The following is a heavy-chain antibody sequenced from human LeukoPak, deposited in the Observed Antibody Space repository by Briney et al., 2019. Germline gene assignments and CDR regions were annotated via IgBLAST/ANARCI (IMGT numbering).Heavy chain of an antibody. CDR2: IRTKANNYAT. D-gene: IGHD5-12*01. V-gene: IGHV3-73*01. Sequence: GGSLRLSCTASGFTFSGSAMHWVRQASGKGLEWVGRIRTKANNYATVYAASVKGRFTISRDDSKNTAYLQMNSLKTEDTAVYYCTRPFMGYSGYDEPDYYYYMDVWGKGTTVTVSS. J-gene: IGHJ6*03. CDR1: GFTFSGSA. CDR3: TRPFMGYSGYDEPDYYYYMDV.